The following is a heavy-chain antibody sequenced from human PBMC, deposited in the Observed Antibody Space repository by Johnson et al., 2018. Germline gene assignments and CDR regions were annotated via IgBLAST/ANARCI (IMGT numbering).Heavy chain of an antibody. Sequence: QVQLVESGGGVVQPGRSLRLSCAASGFTFSSYAMHWVRQAPGKGLEWVALISYDGSNKYFADSVKGRFTLSRDNSKNTLYLQMNSLRAEDTAVDYCSRDPYFDTGYYYYYMDVWGKGTTVTVSS. CDR2: ISYDGSNK. CDR3: SRDPYFDTGYYYYYMDV. D-gene: IGHD3-9*01. CDR1: GFTFSSYA. J-gene: IGHJ6*03. V-gene: IGHV3-30-3*01.